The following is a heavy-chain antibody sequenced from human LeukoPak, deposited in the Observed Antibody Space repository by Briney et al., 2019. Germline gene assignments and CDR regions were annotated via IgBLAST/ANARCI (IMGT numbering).Heavy chain of an antibody. Sequence: SETLSLTCTVSGGSISSYYWSWIRQPPGKGLEWIGYIYYSGSTNYNPSLKSRVTISADTSKNQFSLKLSSVTAADTAVYYCAREDCSGGSCYTKYTNHAFDIWGQGTVVTVSS. D-gene: IGHD2-15*01. J-gene: IGHJ3*02. V-gene: IGHV4-59*01. CDR2: IYYSGST. CDR1: GGSISSYY. CDR3: AREDCSGGSCYTKYTNHAFDI.